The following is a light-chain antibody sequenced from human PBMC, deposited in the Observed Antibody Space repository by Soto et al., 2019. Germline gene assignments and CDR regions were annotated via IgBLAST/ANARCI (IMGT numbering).Light chain of an antibody. CDR3: QQYGGSPLYT. Sequence: EIVLTQSPGTLSLSPGERATLSCRASQSVSSSYLAWYQLKPGQAPRLLIYGASSRATGIPDRFSGSGSGTDFTLTSSRLEPEDFAVYSCQQYGGSPLYTFGQGTKLEIK. J-gene: IGKJ2*01. CDR1: QSVSSSY. V-gene: IGKV3-20*01. CDR2: GAS.